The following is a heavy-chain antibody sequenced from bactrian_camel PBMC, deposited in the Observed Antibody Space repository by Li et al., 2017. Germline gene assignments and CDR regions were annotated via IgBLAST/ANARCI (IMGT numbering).Heavy chain of an antibody. V-gene: IGHV3S1*01. D-gene: IGHD6*01. CDR1: GYTFNEHR. CDR3: AEGRGSRGEHCYSPNY. J-gene: IGHJ4*01. Sequence: HVQLVESGGDSVQRGGSLRLSCVASGYTFNEHRMAWFRQAPGKEREGVASIHTSASRTRYGDSVKGRFTISADTAKNTVYLQMNNLQPEDTATYYCAEGRGSRGEHCYSPNYWGQGTQVTVS. CDR2: IHTSASRT.